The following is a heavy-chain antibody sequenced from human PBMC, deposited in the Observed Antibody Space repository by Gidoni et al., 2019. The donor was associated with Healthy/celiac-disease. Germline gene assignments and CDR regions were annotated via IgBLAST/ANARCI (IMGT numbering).Heavy chain of an antibody. CDR3: ARVTIGYCSGGSCYLFDY. CDR2: ITHSGTT. CDR1: GGSFSGSY. V-gene: IGHV4-34*01. Sequence: QVQLQQWGAGLLKPSETLSLTCAVSGGSFSGSYWSWIRQPPGTGLEWIGEITHSGTTNYNPSLKSRVTISVDTSKNQFSLKLSSVTAADTAVYYCARVTIGYCSGGSCYLFDYWGQGTLVTVSS. D-gene: IGHD2-15*01. J-gene: IGHJ4*02.